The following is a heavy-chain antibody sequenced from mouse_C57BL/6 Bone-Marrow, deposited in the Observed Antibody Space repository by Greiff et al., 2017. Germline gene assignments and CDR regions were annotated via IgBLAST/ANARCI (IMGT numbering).Heavy chain of an antibody. D-gene: IGHD1-1*01. Sequence: QVQLQQPGAELVKPGASVKLSCKASGYTFTSYWMHWVKQRPGRGLEWIGRIDPNSGGTKYNEKFKSKATLTVDKPSSTAFMQLSSLASEASAFYYCARGRGTTVVADYWGQGTTLTVSS. CDR2: IDPNSGGT. V-gene: IGHV1-72*01. CDR1: GYTFTSYW. CDR3: ARGRGTTVVADY. J-gene: IGHJ2*01.